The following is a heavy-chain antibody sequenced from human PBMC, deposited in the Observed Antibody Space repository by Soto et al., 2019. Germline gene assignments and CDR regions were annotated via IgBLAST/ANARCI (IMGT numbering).Heavy chain of an antibody. V-gene: IGHV4-59*08. CDR1: GGSVSSYY. CDR3: ARLGYYDSSGYYVGY. J-gene: IGHJ4*02. D-gene: IGHD3-22*01. Sequence: SETLSLTCTVSGGSVSSYYWSWIRQPPGKGLEWIGYIYYSGSTNYNPSLKSRVTISVDTSKNQFSLKLSSVTAADTAVYYCARLGYYDSSGYYVGYWGQGTLVTVS. CDR2: IYYSGST.